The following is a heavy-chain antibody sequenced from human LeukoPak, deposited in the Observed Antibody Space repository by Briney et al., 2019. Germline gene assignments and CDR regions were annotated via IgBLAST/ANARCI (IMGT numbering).Heavy chain of an antibody. D-gene: IGHD6-19*01. J-gene: IGHJ4*02. CDR3: ATSYSAGWQQGYFDY. CDR2: IWYDGSKK. CDR1: GITFSSHG. V-gene: IGHV3-33*01. Sequence: GRSLRLSCAVSGITFSSHGMHGVRQAPGKGLEWVAVIWYDGSKKYYSNSVKGRFTISRDNSKNTLSLQMSSLRAEDTAVYYCATSYSAGWQQGYFDYWGQGTLVTVSS.